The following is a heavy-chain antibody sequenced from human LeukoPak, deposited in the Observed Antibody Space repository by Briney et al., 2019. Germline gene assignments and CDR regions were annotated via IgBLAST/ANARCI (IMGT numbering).Heavy chain of an antibody. V-gene: IGHV3-23*01. CDR3: AKDMQATTYYDFWSDYFSDY. CDR1: GFTFSSYA. Sequence: GGSLRLSCAASGFTFSSYAMSWVRQAPGKGLEWVSAISGSGGSTYYADSVKGRFTISRDNSKNTLYLQMNSLRAEDTAVYYCAKDMQATTYYDFWSDYFSDYWGQGTLVTVSS. CDR2: ISGSGGST. J-gene: IGHJ4*02. D-gene: IGHD3-3*01.